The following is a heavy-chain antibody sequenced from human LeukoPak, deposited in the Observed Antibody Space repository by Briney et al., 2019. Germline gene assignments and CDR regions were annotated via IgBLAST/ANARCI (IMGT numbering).Heavy chain of an antibody. CDR1: GYTLTELS. D-gene: IGHD6-19*01. CDR2: FDPEDGET. J-gene: IGHJ1*01. Sequence: ASVKVSCKVSGYTLTELSMHWVRQAPGKGLEWMGGFDPEDGETIYAQKFQGRVTMTEDTSTDTAYMELSSLRSEDTAVYYCATARAGYSSGWFQGAEYFQHWGQGTLVTVSS. CDR3: ATARAGYSSGWFQGAEYFQH. V-gene: IGHV1-24*01.